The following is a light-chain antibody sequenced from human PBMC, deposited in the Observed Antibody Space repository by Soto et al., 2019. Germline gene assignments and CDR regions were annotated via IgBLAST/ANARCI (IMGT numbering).Light chain of an antibody. V-gene: IGLV6-57*02. Sequence: NFMLTQPHSVSESPGKTVTISCTGSSGSIASNYVQWYQQRPGSAPTTVIYEDNPRPSGVPDRFSGSIDSSSNSTSLTISGLKTEDEADYYCQSYDSSNVVFGGRTKLTVL. CDR1: SGSIASNY. CDR3: QSYDSSNVV. CDR2: EDN. J-gene: IGLJ2*01.